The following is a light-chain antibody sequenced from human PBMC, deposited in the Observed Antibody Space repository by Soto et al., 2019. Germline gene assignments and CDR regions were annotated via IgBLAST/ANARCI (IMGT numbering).Light chain of an antibody. V-gene: IGKV4-1*01. J-gene: IGKJ1*01. Sequence: DIVMTQSPDSLAVSLGERATINCKSSQRVLYSSNNKNYLAWYQQKPGQHPKLLIYWASTRESGVPDRFSGSGSGTDFTLTISSLQAEDVAVYYCQQYYRPWTFGQGTKVEIK. CDR1: QRVLYSSNNKNY. CDR2: WAS. CDR3: QQYYRPWT.